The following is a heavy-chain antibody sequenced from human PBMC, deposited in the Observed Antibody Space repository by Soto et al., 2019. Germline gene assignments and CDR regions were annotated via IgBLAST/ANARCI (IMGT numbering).Heavy chain of an antibody. J-gene: IGHJ6*02. CDR3: ARDRGNFDFWSGSRYYGMDV. CDR1: GDSVSSNSAA. Sequence: TLSLTCAISGDSVSSNSAAWNWIRQSPSRGLEWLGRTYYRSKWYNDYAVSVKSRITINPDTSKNQFSLQLNSVTPEDTAVYYCARDRGNFDFWSGSRYYGMDVWGQGTTVTVSS. D-gene: IGHD3-3*01. V-gene: IGHV6-1*01. CDR2: TYYRSKWYN.